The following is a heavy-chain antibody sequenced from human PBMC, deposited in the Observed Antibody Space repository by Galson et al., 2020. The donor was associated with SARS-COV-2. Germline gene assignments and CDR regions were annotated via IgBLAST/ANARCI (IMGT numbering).Heavy chain of an antibody. CDR2: IDWDDDQ. J-gene: IGHJ4*02. V-gene: IGHV2-70*11. D-gene: IGHD3-22*01. Sequence: SGPTLVKPTQTLTLTCTFSGFSLSTRGMCVSWIRQPPGKALEWPARIDWDDDQYYSTSLKTRLTISKDTSKNQAVLTMTNMDPVDTATYYCARIAPDSSGYYFDYWGQGTLVTVSS. CDR1: GFSLSTRGMC. CDR3: ARIAPDSSGYYFDY.